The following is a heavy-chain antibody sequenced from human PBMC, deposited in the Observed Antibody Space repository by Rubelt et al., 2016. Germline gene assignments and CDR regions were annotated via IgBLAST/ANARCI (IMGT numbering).Heavy chain of an antibody. Sequence: NYAMNWVRQAPGKGLEWVSALSGSGGDTFHADSVKGRFTISRDNSKNTLYLQMNSLRAEDTAVYYCARAKLRFLEWTYNWFDPWGQGTLVTVSS. J-gene: IGHJ5*02. CDR2: LSGSGGDT. V-gene: IGHV3-23*01. CDR3: ARAKLRFLEWTYNWFDP. CDR1: NYA. D-gene: IGHD3-3*01.